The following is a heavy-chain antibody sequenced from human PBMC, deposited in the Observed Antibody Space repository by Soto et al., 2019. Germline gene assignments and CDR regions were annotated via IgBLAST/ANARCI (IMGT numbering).Heavy chain of an antibody. V-gene: IGHV3-30*18. Sequence: GGSLRLSCAASGFTFNTYGMHWVRQAPGKGLEWVAVISFDGSNKYYADSVKGRFTISRDNSKNTLYLQMNSLRADDTAVYYCAKNTWNDVDDAFDIWGQGTLVTVSS. CDR1: GFTFNTYG. J-gene: IGHJ3*02. CDR2: ISFDGSNK. D-gene: IGHD1-20*01. CDR3: AKNTWNDVDDAFDI.